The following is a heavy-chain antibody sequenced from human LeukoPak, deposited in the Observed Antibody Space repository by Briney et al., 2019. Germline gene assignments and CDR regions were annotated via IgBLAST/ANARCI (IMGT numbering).Heavy chain of an antibody. J-gene: IGHJ5*02. CDR3: ARAPGNTIFGVAYNWFDP. Sequence: SETLSLTCTVSGGSISSGSYYWSWIRQPAGKGLEWIGRIYTSGSTNYNPSLKSRVTISVDTSKNQFSLKPSSVTAADTAVYYCARAPGNTIFGVAYNWFDPWGQGTLVTVSS. V-gene: IGHV4-61*02. D-gene: IGHD3-3*01. CDR2: IYTSGST. CDR1: GGSISSGSYY.